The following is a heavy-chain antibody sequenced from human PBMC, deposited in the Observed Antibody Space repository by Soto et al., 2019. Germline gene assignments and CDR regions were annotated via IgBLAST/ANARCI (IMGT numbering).Heavy chain of an antibody. J-gene: IGHJ4*02. CDR2: VSGNGGTT. Sequence: EVQLLESGGGLVQPGGSLRLYCAASGFPFGSHAMSWVRQAPGKGLEWVSLVSGNGGTTNYADSVKGRFTISRDNSQKTLYLQMNSLRAEDTAIYYCAKGKAHTLFGVDTLFDYWGQGTLVTVSS. D-gene: IGHD3-3*01. CDR1: GFPFGSHA. CDR3: AKGKAHTLFGVDTLFDY. V-gene: IGHV3-23*01.